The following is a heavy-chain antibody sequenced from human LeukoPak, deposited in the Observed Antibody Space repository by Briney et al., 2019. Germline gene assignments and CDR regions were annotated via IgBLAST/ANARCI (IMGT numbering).Heavy chain of an antibody. CDR2: IYYSGST. CDR3: ARLKHRLAPMDV. D-gene: IGHD3-16*01. J-gene: IGHJ6*03. CDR1: GGSISSYY. Sequence: SETLSLTCTVSGGSISSYYWSWIRQPPGKGLEWIGYIYYSGSTNYNPSLKSRITISVDKSKNQFSLKLSSVSAADTAVFYCARLKHRLAPMDVWGKGTTVTISS. V-gene: IGHV4-59*08.